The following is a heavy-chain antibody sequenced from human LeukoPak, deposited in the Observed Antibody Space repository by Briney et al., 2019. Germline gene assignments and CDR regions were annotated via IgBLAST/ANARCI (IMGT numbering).Heavy chain of an antibody. V-gene: IGHV1-69*13. CDR1: GGTFSSYA. CDR2: IIPIFGTA. CDR3: ARDRYYDSSGYYDDGDAFDI. J-gene: IGHJ3*02. Sequence: ASVKVSCKASGGTFSSYAISWVRQAPGQGLEWMGGIIPIFGTANYAQKFQGRVTITADESTSTAYMELSSLRSEDTAVYYCARDRYYDSSGYYDDGDAFDIWGQGTMVTVSS. D-gene: IGHD3-22*01.